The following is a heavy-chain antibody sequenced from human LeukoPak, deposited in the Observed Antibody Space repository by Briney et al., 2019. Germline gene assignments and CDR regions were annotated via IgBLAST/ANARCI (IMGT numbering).Heavy chain of an antibody. CDR3: ARGTGDHGVY. V-gene: IGHV4-39*07. J-gene: IGHJ4*02. D-gene: IGHD7-27*01. CDR2: IYYSGST. Sequence: SETLSLTCTVSGGSISSSSYYWGWIRQPPGKGLEWIGSIYYSGSTYYNPSLKSRVTISVDTSKNQFSLKLSSVTAADTAVYYCARGTGDHGVYWGQGTLVTVSS. CDR1: GGSISSSSYY.